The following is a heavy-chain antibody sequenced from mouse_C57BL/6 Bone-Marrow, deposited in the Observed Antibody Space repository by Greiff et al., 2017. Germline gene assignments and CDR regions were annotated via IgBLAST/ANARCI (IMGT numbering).Heavy chain of an antibody. CDR2: INPDSSTI. Sequence: EVKLVESGGGLVQPGGSLKLSCAASGIDFSRYWMSWVRRAPGKGLEWIGEINPDSSTINYAPSLKDKSIISRDNAKNTLYLQMSKVRSEDTALYYCARPWYYYGSSYPYWYFDVWGTGTTVTVSS. J-gene: IGHJ1*03. CDR3: ARPWYYYGSSYPYWYFDV. D-gene: IGHD1-1*01. CDR1: GIDFSRYW. V-gene: IGHV4-1*01.